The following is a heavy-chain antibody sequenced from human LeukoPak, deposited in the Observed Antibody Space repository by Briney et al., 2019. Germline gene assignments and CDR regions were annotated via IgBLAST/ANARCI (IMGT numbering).Heavy chain of an antibody. D-gene: IGHD5-18*01. CDR3: AREGTWIQLWLPDYYYYMDV. CDR2: INPNSGGT. J-gene: IGHJ6*03. CDR1: GYTFTGYY. V-gene: IGHV1-2*02. Sequence: ASVKVSCKASGYTFTGYYMHWVRQAPGQGLEWMGCINPNSGGTNYAQKFQGRVTMTRDTSISTAYMELSRLRSDDTAVYYCAREGTWIQLWLPDYYYYMDVWGKGTTVTISS.